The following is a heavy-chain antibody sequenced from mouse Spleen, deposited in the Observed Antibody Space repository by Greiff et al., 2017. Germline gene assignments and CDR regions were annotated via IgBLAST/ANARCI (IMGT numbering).Heavy chain of an antibody. V-gene: IGHV5-6-3*01. CDR2: INSNGGST. D-gene: IGHD2-1*01. J-gene: IGHJ1*01. CDR1: GFTFSSYG. CDR3: ARGGGGNYYFDV. Sequence: EVQRVESGGGLVQPGGSLKLSCAASGFTFSSYGMSWVRQTPDKRLELVATINSNGGSTYYPDSVKGRFTISRDNAKNTLYLQMSSLKSEDTAMYYCARGGGGNYYFDVWGAGTTVTVSS.